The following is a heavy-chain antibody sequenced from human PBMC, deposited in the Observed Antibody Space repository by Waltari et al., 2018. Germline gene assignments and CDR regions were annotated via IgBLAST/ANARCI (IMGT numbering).Heavy chain of an antibody. D-gene: IGHD5-12*01. CDR3: ARGRDGYNFFDY. V-gene: IGHV4-59*01. Sequence: QVKLQESGPGLVKPSETLSLTCTVSGGSISSYYWSWIRQPPGKGLEWIGDIYYRRSTNYNPSLNSRVTISVNTSKNQFALKLSSVTAADTAVYYCARGRDGYNFFDYWGQGTLVTVSS. J-gene: IGHJ4*02. CDR1: GGSISSYY. CDR2: IYYRRST.